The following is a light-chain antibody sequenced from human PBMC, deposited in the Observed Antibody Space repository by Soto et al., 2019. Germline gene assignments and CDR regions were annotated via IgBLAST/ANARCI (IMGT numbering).Light chain of an antibody. CDR3: QQYTGPPTT. Sequence: EIVLTQSPGTLSFSPGERSTLSCMSSQSISNAYLAWYQQKPGQAPRLLIYGTSSRATGIPDRFSGSGSGTDFTLTITKLEPEDFAVYYCQQYTGPPTTFGQGTRLEIK. CDR2: GTS. J-gene: IGKJ5*01. V-gene: IGKV3-20*01. CDR1: QSISNAY.